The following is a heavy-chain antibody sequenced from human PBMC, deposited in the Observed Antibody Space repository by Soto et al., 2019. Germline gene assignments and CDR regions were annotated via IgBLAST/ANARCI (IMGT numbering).Heavy chain of an antibody. D-gene: IGHD2-2*01. CDR2: ISGSGGST. J-gene: IGHJ6*02. Sequence: VQLLESGGGLVQPGGSLRLSCAASEFTFSNYAMSWVRQAPGKGLEWVSGISGSGGSTYYADSVKGRFTVSRDNSKNMLYLQMNSLRAEDTAVYYCAKSWDTSSWNYYYGMDVWGQGTTVSVSS. CDR3: AKSWDTSSWNYYYGMDV. CDR1: EFTFSNYA. V-gene: IGHV3-23*01.